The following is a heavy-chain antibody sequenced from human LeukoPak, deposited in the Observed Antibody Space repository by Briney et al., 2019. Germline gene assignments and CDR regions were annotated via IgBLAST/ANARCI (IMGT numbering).Heavy chain of an antibody. Sequence: ASVKVSCKASGYTFTGYYMHWVRRAPGQGLEWLGWMNPNSGGTKSAQKFQGRVTMTRDSSISTAYMDLTRLTFDDTAVYYCAASTIAVAGTNFATWGQGTLVIVSS. CDR3: AASTIAVAGTNFAT. J-gene: IGHJ4*02. CDR2: MNPNSGGT. D-gene: IGHD6-19*01. V-gene: IGHV1-2*02. CDR1: GYTFTGYY.